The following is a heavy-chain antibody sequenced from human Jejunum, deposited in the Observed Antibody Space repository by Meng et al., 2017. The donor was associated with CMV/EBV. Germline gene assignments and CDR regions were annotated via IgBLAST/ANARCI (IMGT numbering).Heavy chain of an antibody. J-gene: IGHJ4*02. CDR2: VDYSGTT. CDR1: GASIGGYY. D-gene: IGHD3-16*01. CDR3: ARGWGTTSPWDY. V-gene: IGHV4-59*01. Sequence: CSVSGASIGGYYWHWIRQTPGKGLEWIGCVDYSGTTKYNPSLKGGVTISVDTSKSQFSLELRSVIATDTAVFYCARGWGTTSPWDYWGQGTLVTVSS.